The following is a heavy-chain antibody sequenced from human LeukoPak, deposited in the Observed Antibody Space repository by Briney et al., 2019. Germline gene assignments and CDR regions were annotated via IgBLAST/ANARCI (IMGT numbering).Heavy chain of an antibody. J-gene: IGHJ4*02. CDR1: GFTFSSYA. D-gene: IGHD7-27*01. V-gene: IGHV3-23*01. Sequence: GGSLRLSCAASGFTFSSYAMSWVRQAPGKGLEWVSASSGSGGSTYYADSVKGRFTISRDNAKNSLYLQMNSLRAEDTAVYYCAATLTGDFDYWGQGTLVTVSS. CDR3: AATLTGDFDY. CDR2: SSGSGGST.